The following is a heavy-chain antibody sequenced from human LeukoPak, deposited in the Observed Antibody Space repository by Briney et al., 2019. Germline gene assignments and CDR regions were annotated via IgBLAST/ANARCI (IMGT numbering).Heavy chain of an antibody. V-gene: IGHV3-30*02. CDR1: GFTFSTYG. J-gene: IGHJ4*02. CDR2: IRYDGSNK. D-gene: IGHD3-9*01. Sequence: GGSLRLSCAASGFTFSTYGMYWVRQAPGKGLEWVAFIRYDGSNKYYADSVKGRFTISRDNSKNTLYLQMNSLRAEDTAVYYCAKDTAPYDILTGYYLDYWGQGTLVTVSS. CDR3: AKDTAPYDILTGYYLDY.